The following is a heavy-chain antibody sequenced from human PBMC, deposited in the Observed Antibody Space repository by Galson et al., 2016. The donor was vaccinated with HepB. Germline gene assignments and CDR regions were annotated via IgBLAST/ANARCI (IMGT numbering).Heavy chain of an antibody. Sequence: SLRLSCAASGFTFSDRYMDWVRQAPGKGLEWVGRIRNKANSYITEYAASVKGRFTISRDDSKNSLYLQMNSLNIEDTAVYYCVRVGAQIGARFFDYWGQGALVTVSS. CDR1: GFTFSDRY. CDR2: IRNKANSYIT. J-gene: IGHJ4*02. D-gene: IGHD3-10*01. V-gene: IGHV3-72*01. CDR3: VRVGAQIGARFFDY.